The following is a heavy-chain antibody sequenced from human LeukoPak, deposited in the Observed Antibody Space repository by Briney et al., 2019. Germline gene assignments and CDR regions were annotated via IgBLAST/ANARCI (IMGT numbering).Heavy chain of an antibody. J-gene: IGHJ4*02. CDR3: ARDPTTVTTIDFDY. CDR2: IIPIFGTA. D-gene: IGHD4-17*01. CDR1: GGTFSSYA. Sequence: PLASVKVSCKASGGTFSSYAISWVRQAPGQGLEWMGGIIPIFGTANYAQKFQGRVTITADESTSTAYMELSSLRSEDTAVYYCARDPTTVTTIDFDYWGQGTLVTVSS. V-gene: IGHV1-69*13.